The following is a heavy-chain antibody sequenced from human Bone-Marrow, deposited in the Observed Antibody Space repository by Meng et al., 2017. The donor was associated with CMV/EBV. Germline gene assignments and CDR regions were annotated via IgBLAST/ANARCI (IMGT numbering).Heavy chain of an antibody. CDR3: ARGGAIVVVPAVIDY. D-gene: IGHD2-2*01. J-gene: IGHJ4*02. V-gene: IGHV1-2*02. Sequence: ASVKVSCKASGYTFTGYYMHWVRQAPGQGLEWMGWINPNSGGTNYAQKFQGRVTMTRDTSISTAYMELSRLRSDDTAVYYCARGGAIVVVPAVIDYWGQGTLVTVSS. CDR1: GYTFTGYY. CDR2: INPNSGGT.